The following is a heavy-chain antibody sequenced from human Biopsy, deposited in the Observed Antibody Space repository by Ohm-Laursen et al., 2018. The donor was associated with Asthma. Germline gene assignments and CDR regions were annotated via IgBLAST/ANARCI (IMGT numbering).Heavy chain of an antibody. CDR1: GGSISSFY. D-gene: IGHD3-22*01. CDR2: IYYSGST. J-gene: IGHJ4*02. V-gene: IGHV4-59*12. Sequence: PSQTLSLTCSVYGGSISSFYWSWIRQSPEKGLEWIGFIYYSGSTYYNPSLKSRVSISIDTSKNQFSLKLSSVTAADTAVYYCARAQDYYDSRGYYRSFDYWGQGTLVTVSS. CDR3: ARAQDYYDSRGYYRSFDY.